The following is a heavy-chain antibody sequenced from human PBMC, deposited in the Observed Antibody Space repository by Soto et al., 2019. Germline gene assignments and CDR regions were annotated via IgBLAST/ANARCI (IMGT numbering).Heavy chain of an antibody. V-gene: IGHV1-69*01. CDR3: ARDREDGSGTKYNWFDS. CDR2: TIPIFDTP. CDR1: GGTFGNLG. D-gene: IGHD3-10*01. J-gene: IGHJ5*01. Sequence: QMQLVQSGAEVKQPGSSVKISCKASGGTFGNLGISWLRQAPGQGLEWMGGTIPIFDTPHYAEKFRDRVTITADATTTAYLELTSLTSADTATYYCARDREDGSGTKYNWFDSWGQGTLVTVSS.